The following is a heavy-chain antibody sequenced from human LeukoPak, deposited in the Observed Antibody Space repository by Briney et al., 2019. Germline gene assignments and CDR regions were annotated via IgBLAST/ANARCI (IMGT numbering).Heavy chain of an antibody. Sequence: GGSLRLSCAASGFTFSSYSMNWVRQAPGKGLEWVSSISSSSSYIYYADSVKGRLTISRDNAKNSLYLQMNSLRAEDTAVYYCARGDSSSNNWFDPWGQGTLVTVSS. V-gene: IGHV3-21*01. CDR2: ISSSSSYI. D-gene: IGHD6-13*01. CDR1: GFTFSSYS. J-gene: IGHJ5*02. CDR3: ARGDSSSNNWFDP.